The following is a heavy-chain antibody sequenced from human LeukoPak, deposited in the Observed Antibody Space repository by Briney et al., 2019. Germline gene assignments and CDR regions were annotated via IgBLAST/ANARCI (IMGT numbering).Heavy chain of an antibody. CDR3: ARGSGWYDFDF. Sequence: GGSLRLSCAASGFHFNNFAMNWVRQAPGKGLEWISYISSESGNIAYADSVKGRFTISRENAKDSLFLQMNGLRVEDSGVYYCARGSGWYDFDFWGQGALVSVSS. V-gene: IGHV3-48*03. CDR1: GFHFNNFA. D-gene: IGHD6-19*01. CDR2: ISSESGNI. J-gene: IGHJ4*02.